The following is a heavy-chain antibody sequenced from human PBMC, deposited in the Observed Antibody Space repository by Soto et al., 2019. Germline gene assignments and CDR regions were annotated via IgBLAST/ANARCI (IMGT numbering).Heavy chain of an antibody. V-gene: IGHV4-39*01. Sequence: SETLSLTCTVSGGSISSSSYYWGWIRQPPGKGLEWIGSIYYSGSTYYNPSLKSRVTISVDTSKNQFSLKLSSVTAADTAVYYWARRYGGTPDYWGQGPLVTVSS. CDR1: GGSISSSSYY. CDR3: ARRYGGTPDY. CDR2: IYYSGST. J-gene: IGHJ4*02. D-gene: IGHD4-17*01.